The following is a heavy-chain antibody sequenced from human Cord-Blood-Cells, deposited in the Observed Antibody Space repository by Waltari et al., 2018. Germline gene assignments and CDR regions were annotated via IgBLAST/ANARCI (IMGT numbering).Heavy chain of an antibody. CDR3: ARRKYRVNAFDI. V-gene: IGHV3-7*01. Sequence: EGQLVESGGGLVQPGWSLSLSCAASGCTFSSDWMSWVRQAPGKGLEWVANIKQDGSEKYYVDSVKGRFTISRDNAKNSLYLQMNSLRAEDTAVYYCARRKYRVNAFDIWGQGTMVTVSS. CDR1: GCTFSSDW. J-gene: IGHJ3*02. CDR2: IKQDGSEK. D-gene: IGHD3-10*01.